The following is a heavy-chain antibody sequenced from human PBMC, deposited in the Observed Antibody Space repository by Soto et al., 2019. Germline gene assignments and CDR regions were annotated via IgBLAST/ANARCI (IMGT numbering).Heavy chain of an antibody. V-gene: IGHV1-8*01. Sequence: QVQLVQSGAEVKKPGASVKVSCKASGYTFTSYDINWVRQATGQGLEWMGWMSPNSGNTDYAQKFQGRVTMTRNTSISTADMELSSLMSEDTAVYYYTKQKADASDYWGQGTLVTVSS. J-gene: IGHJ4*02. CDR1: GYTFTSYD. CDR3: TKQKADASDY. CDR2: MSPNSGNT.